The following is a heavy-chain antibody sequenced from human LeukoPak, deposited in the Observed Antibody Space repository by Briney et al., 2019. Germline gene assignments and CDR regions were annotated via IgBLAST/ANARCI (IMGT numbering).Heavy chain of an antibody. CDR2: IYYSGST. CDR3: ARTLRAAEAFDI. Sequence: SETLSLTCTVSDGSISSGDYYWSWIRQPPGKGLEWIGYIYYSGSTYYNPSLKSRVTISVDTSKNQFSLKLSSVTAADTAVYYCARTLRAAEAFDIWGQGTMVTVSS. D-gene: IGHD2/OR15-2a*01. J-gene: IGHJ3*02. V-gene: IGHV4-30-4*01. CDR1: DGSISSGDYY.